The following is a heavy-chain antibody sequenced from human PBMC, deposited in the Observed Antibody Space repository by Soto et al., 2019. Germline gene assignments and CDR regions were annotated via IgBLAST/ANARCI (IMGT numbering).Heavy chain of an antibody. Sequence: GESLKISCHGSGYAFSSYWIACVRQMPGKGLEWMGIIYPGDSDTRYSPSFQGQVTISVDKSITTAYLQWSSLKASDTAMYYCARGYCTATICDPWFDPWGQGTLVTVSS. CDR1: GYAFSSYW. CDR3: ARGYCTATICDPWFDP. J-gene: IGHJ5*02. V-gene: IGHV5-51*01. CDR2: IYPGDSDT. D-gene: IGHD2-8*02.